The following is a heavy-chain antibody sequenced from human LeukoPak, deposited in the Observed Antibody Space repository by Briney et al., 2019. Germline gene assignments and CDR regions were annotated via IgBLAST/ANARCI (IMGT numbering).Heavy chain of an antibody. D-gene: IGHD3-10*01. J-gene: IGHJ4*02. CDR3: AKTMVRGVNFFDY. CDR1: GFTFSSYA. V-gene: IGHV3-23*01. Sequence: PGGSLRLSCAASGFTFSSYAMSWVRQAPGKGLEWVSAISGSGGGTYYADSVKGRFTISRDNSKNTLYLQMNSLRAEDTAVYYCAKTMVRGVNFFDYWGQGTLVTVSS. CDR2: ISGSGGGT.